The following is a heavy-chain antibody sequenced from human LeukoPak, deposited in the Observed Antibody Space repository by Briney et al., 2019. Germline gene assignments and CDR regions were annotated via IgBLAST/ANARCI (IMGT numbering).Heavy chain of an antibody. V-gene: IGHV3-43*01. CDR1: GFTFNTYT. J-gene: IGHJ2*01. CDR3: AKNWGSFSWYFDL. D-gene: IGHD2/OR15-2a*01. CDR2: ITFDGDYT. Sequence: GGSLRLSCAASGFTFNTYTMNWVRQAPGKGLEWVSLITFDGDYTYYADSVKGRFTISRDNAKNSLYLQMNSLRAEDTALYYCAKNWGSFSWYFDLWGRGTLVTVSS.